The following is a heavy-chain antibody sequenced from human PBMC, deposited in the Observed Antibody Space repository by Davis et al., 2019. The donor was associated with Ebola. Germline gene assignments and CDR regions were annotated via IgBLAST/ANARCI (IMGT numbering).Heavy chain of an antibody. CDR3: ARSDYGSGDYMWGRNYYYYYGMDV. V-gene: IGHV4-34*01. D-gene: IGHD3-10*01. CDR2: INHSGST. Sequence: SETLSLTCAVYGGSFSGYYWSWIRQPPGKGLEWIGEINHSGSTNYSPSPKTRVTMSIDTSKNQFSLKMKSVTAADTAVYYCARSDYGSGDYMWGRNYYYYYGMDVWGQGTPVTVSS. CDR1: GGSFSGYY. J-gene: IGHJ6*02.